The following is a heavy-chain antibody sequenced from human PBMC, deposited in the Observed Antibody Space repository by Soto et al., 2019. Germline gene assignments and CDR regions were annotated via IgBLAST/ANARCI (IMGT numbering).Heavy chain of an antibody. Sequence: GGSLRLSCAASGFTLSDYYMSWIRQAPGKGPEWVSFISGSGGTIYYADSVKGRFTISRDNAKNSLHLQMNSLRAEDTAVYYCARDSGSFWFDPWGQGTLVTVSS. V-gene: IGHV3-11*01. J-gene: IGHJ5*02. CDR2: ISGSGGTI. CDR1: GFTLSDYY. D-gene: IGHD1-26*01. CDR3: ARDSGSFWFDP.